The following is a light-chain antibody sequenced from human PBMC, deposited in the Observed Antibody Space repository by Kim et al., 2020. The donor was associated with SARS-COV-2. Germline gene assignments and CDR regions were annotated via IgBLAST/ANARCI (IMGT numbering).Light chain of an antibody. CDR3: QQTHGFPLT. Sequence: DIQMTQSPSSVSASVGDRVTITCRASQDISSWLGWYQQKPGKAPKVLIYEASNLQSGVPSRFSGSGSGTDFTLTINSLQPEDFATYYCQQTHGFPLTFGGGTKVDIK. J-gene: IGKJ4*01. V-gene: IGKV1D-12*01. CDR1: QDISSW. CDR2: EAS.